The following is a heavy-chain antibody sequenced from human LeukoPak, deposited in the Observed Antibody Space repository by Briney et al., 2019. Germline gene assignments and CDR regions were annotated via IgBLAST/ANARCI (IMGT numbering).Heavy chain of an antibody. CDR2: INQSLST. V-gene: IGHV4-34*01. J-gene: IGHJ3*02. Sequence: PSETLSLTCAVYGGSFSCYYWSWIRQPPWKGREWIGEINQSLSTNDNPSLKSRLHISVDTSKNQFSLELSSVTAADTAVYYCARPVGATVFDIWGQGTMVTVSS. CDR1: GGSFSCYY. D-gene: IGHD1-26*01. CDR3: ARPVGATVFDI.